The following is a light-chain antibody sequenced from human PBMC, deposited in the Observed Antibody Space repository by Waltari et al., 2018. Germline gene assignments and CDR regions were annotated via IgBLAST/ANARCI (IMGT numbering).Light chain of an antibody. J-gene: IGKJ1*01. CDR3: QKYWSLPAT. CDR2: DAS. Sequence: EIMLTQSPGTLSLSPGERATLSCRASQSLSKYLAWYQQKPGQAPRLLIYDASIRATGIPDRFSGSGSGTDCSLTISRLEPEDSAVYYCQKYWSLPATFGRGTKVEIK. CDR1: QSLSKY. V-gene: IGKV3-20*01.